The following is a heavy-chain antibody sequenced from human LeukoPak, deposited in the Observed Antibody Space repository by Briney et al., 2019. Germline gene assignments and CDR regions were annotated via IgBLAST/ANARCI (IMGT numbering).Heavy chain of an antibody. D-gene: IGHD3-22*01. CDR2: INPNSGGT. CDR1: GYTFTGYY. J-gene: IGHJ4*02. V-gene: IGHV1-2*02. Sequence: GASVTVSCTASGYTFTGYYMHWVRQAPGQGLEWMGWINPNSGGTNYAQKFQGRVTMTRDTSISTAYMELSRLRSDDTAVYYCARQGYDSSGYYFDYWGQGTLVTVSS. CDR3: ARQGYDSSGYYFDY.